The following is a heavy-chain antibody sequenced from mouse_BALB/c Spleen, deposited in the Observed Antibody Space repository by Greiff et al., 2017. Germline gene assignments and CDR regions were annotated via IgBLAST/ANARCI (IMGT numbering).Heavy chain of an antibody. CDR1: GYTFTSYW. Sequence: QVQLKQSGAELARPGASVKLSCKASGYTFTSYWMQWVKQRPGQGLEWIGAIYPGDGDTRYTQKFKGKATLTADKSSSTAYMQLSSLASEDSAVYYCARSAFDYWGQGTTLTVSS. J-gene: IGHJ2*01. CDR2: IYPGDGDT. CDR3: ARSAFDY. V-gene: IGHV1-87*01.